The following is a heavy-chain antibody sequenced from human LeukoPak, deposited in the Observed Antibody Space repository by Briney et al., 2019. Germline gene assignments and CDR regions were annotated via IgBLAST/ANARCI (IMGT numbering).Heavy chain of an antibody. CDR1: GSTFSSYA. J-gene: IGHJ6*03. Sequence: GGSLRLSCAASGSTFSSYAMSWVRQAPGKGLEWVSAISGSGGSTYYADSVKGRFTISRDNSKNTLYLQMNSLRAEDTAVYYCAKGTEDYYYYYYMDVWGKGTTVTVSS. CDR2: ISGSGGST. CDR3: AKGTEDYYYYYYMDV. V-gene: IGHV3-23*01. D-gene: IGHD1/OR15-1a*01.